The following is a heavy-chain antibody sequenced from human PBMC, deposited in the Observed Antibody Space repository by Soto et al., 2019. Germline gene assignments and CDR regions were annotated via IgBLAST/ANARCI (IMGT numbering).Heavy chain of an antibody. J-gene: IGHJ6*02. Sequence: PSETLSLTCNVSGGSMRSYYWTWMRQSPGKGLEWLGNVFYSGNTNLNPSLRDRLSISVDTSKNKFSLMLNSVTAADTAVYYCARDLICCGMDVWGQVTTVTVSS. V-gene: IGHV4-59*01. D-gene: IGHD2-8*01. CDR3: ARDLICCGMDV. CDR2: VFYSGNT. CDR1: GGSMRSYY.